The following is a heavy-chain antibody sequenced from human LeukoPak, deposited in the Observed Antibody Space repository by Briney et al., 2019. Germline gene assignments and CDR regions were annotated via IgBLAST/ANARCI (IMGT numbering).Heavy chain of an antibody. J-gene: IGHJ4*02. CDR1: EFTFSSYG. Sequence: PGRSLRLSCAASEFTFSSYGMHWVRQAPGLGLEWVALIRYDGTNTYYADSVKGRFTISRDNSKNTLYLQMNSLRAEDTAVYYCAKDGYSSSWWTYYFDYWGQGTLVTVSS. CDR2: IRYDGTNT. V-gene: IGHV3-30*02. D-gene: IGHD6-13*01. CDR3: AKDGYSSSWWTYYFDY.